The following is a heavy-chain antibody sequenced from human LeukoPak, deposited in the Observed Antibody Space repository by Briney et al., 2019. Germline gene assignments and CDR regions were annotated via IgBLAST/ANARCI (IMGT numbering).Heavy chain of an antibody. V-gene: IGHV3-48*02. CDR1: GFTFSSYS. D-gene: IGHD5-24*01. J-gene: IGHJ4*02. CDR2: ISSSSSTI. Sequence: GGSLRLSCAASGFTFSSYSMNWVRQAPGKGLEWVSYISSSSSTIYYADSVKGRFTISRDNAKNSLYLQMNSLRDEDTAVYYCARAGLVKATIRRPPYYFDYWGQGTLVTVSS. CDR3: ARAGLVKATIRRPPYYFDY.